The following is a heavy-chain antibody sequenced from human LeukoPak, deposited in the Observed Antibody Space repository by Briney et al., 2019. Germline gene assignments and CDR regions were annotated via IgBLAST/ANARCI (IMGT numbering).Heavy chain of an antibody. Sequence: GASVKVSCKASGYTITDYYIHWVRQAPGQGLEWMGWINPNSGGTNYAQKFQGRVTMTSDTSISTAYMELSRLRSDDTAVYYCAREGQGYDSSGYYYWGQGTLVTVSS. D-gene: IGHD3-22*01. CDR1: GYTITDYY. CDR3: AREGQGYDSSGYYY. V-gene: IGHV1-2*02. J-gene: IGHJ4*02. CDR2: INPNSGGT.